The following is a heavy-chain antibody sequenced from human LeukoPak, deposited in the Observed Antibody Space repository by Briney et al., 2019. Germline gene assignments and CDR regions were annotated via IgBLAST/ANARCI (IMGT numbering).Heavy chain of an antibody. CDR3: ARGDYVWGSYR. CDR2: INWNSDSI. CDR1: GFTFDDYA. J-gene: IGHJ4*02. V-gene: IGHV3-9*01. Sequence: PGRSLRLSCAVSGFTFDDYAMHWVRQVPGKGLEWVSGINWNSDSIGYADSVKGRFTTSRDNAKNSLYLQMNSLRGDDTAVYYCARGDYVWGSYRWGQGTLVTVSS. D-gene: IGHD3-16*02.